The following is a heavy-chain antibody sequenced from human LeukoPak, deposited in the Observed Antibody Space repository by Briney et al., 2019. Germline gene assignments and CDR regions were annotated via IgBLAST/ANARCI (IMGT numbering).Heavy chain of an antibody. Sequence: SVKVSCRASGYTFIDYYMHWVRQAPGQGLEWMGGIIPIFGTANYAQKFQGRVTITADESTSTAYMELSSLRSEDTAVYYCASQLQRYGGWSYYNYWGQGTLVTVSS. D-gene: IGHD6-19*01. CDR1: GYTFIDYY. CDR3: ASQLQRYGGWSYYNY. V-gene: IGHV1-69*13. CDR2: IIPIFGTA. J-gene: IGHJ4*02.